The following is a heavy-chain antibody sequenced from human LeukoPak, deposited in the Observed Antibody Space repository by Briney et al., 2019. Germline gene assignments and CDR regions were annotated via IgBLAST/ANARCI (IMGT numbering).Heavy chain of an antibody. CDR1: GFTFSSYS. J-gene: IGHJ4*02. D-gene: IGHD3-10*01. CDR3: AKDIVVRGIETYYFDY. CDR2: ISSSSSYI. V-gene: IGHV3-21*04. Sequence: GGSLRLSCAASGFTFSSYSMNWVRQAPGKGLEWVSSISSSSSYIYYADSVKGRFTTSRDNAKNPLYLQMNSLRAEDTALYYCAKDIVVRGIETYYFDYWGQGTLVTVSS.